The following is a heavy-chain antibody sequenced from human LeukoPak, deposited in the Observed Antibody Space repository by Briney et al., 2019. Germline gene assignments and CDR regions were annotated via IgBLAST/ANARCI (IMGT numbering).Heavy chain of an antibody. J-gene: IGHJ4*02. CDR3: ARGALEMATITY. Sequence: ASVKVSCKASGYTSGYTFSSNTISWVRQAPGQGLEWMGWISAYNDNTNYAQKLQGRVTMTTDTSTSTAYMELRSLRSDDTAVYYCARGALEMATITYWGQGTPVTVSS. CDR1: GYTSGYTFSSNT. D-gene: IGHD5-24*01. V-gene: IGHV1-18*01. CDR2: ISAYNDNT.